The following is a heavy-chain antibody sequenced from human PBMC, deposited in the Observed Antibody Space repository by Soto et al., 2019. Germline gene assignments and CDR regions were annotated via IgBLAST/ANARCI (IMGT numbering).Heavy chain of an antibody. Sequence: EVQLVESGGGLVKPGGSLRLSCAAFGFTFSTYGMNWVRQAPGKGLEWVSSISSSSSYIYYADSVKGRFTISRDNDKNSLYLQMNSLRAEDTAVYYCAREIRISDSYWGQGTLVTVSS. CDR3: AREIRISDSY. V-gene: IGHV3-21*01. CDR1: GFTFSTYG. CDR2: ISSSSSYI. J-gene: IGHJ4*02. D-gene: IGHD2-21*02.